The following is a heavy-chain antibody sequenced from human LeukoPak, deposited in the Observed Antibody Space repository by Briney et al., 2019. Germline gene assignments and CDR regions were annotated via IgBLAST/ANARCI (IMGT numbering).Heavy chain of an antibody. V-gene: IGHV3-48*03. J-gene: IGHJ4*02. CDR2: ISSSGSTI. D-gene: IGHD4-23*01. CDR1: GFTFSSYE. Sequence: GGSLRLSCAASGFTFSSYEMNWVRQAPGKGLGWVSYISSSGSTIYYADSVKGRFTISRDNAKNSLYLQMNSLRAEDTAVYYCARSGRNVGPTFVWGQGTLVTVSS. CDR3: ARSGRNVGPTFV.